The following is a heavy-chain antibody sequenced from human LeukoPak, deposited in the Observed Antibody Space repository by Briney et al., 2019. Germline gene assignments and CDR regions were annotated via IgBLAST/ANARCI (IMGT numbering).Heavy chain of an antibody. Sequence: GGSLRLSCAASGFTFSSYVMHWVRQAPGRGLEWVAGISYDGNNKYYAESVKGRFTISRDNSKNTLYLQMNSLRAEDTAVYYCAKDWVVRGVISYWGQGTLVTVSS. CDR2: ISYDGNNK. D-gene: IGHD3-10*01. J-gene: IGHJ4*02. CDR3: AKDWVVRGVISY. CDR1: GFTFSSYV. V-gene: IGHV3-30*18.